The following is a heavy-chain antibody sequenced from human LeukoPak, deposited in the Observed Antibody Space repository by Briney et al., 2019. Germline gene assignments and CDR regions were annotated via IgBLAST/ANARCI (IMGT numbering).Heavy chain of an antibody. J-gene: IGHJ4*02. CDR1: GFTFSSYA. CDR3: AKAWVPTTVTTFDY. D-gene: IGHD4-17*01. Sequence: GGSLRLSCAASGFTFSSYAMSWVRQAPGKGLEWVSAINGSGGSTYYADSVKGRFTISRDNSKNTLDLQMNSLRAEDTAVYYCAKAWVPTTVTTFDYWGQGTLVTVSS. CDR2: INGSGGST. V-gene: IGHV3-23*01.